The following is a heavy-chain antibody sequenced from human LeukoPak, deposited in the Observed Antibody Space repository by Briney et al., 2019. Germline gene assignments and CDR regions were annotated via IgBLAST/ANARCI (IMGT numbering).Heavy chain of an antibody. CDR2: RNPNSGNE. CDR1: GYTFTSYD. V-gene: IGHV1-8*01. CDR3: ARVAGWFDP. J-gene: IGHJ5*02. Sequence: GDSVKVSCKASGYTFTSYDINWVRQATGQGLEWMGWRNPNSGNEGYEQKFQGRVTMTRHTSVNPAYMQLSRLRSEDTAVYYCARVAGWFDPWGQGTLVTVSS.